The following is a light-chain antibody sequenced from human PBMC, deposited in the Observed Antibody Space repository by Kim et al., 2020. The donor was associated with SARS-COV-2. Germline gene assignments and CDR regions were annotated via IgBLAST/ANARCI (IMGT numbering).Light chain of an antibody. J-gene: IGKJ1*01. CDR3: QQYNNWPLST. CDR1: QSVSSN. CDR2: GAS. V-gene: IGKV3-15*01. Sequence: EIVMTQSPATLSVSPGERATLPCRASQSVSSNLAWYQQKPGQAPRLLIYGASTRATGIPARFSGSGSGTEFTLTISSLQSEDFAVYYCQQYNNWPLSTFGQGTKVDIK.